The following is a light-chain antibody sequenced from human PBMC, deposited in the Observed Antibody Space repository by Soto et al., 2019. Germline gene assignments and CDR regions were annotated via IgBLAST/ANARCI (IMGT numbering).Light chain of an antibody. CDR2: AAS. V-gene: IGKV1-27*01. J-gene: IGKJ5*01. CDR3: QKHNRAPVT. Sequence: IRRAQSRYTVSASVGDRFTITCRASQGISNYLAWYQQKPGKVPKLLIYAASTLQSGVPSRFSGSGSGPDFTLTISSLMPEDVATYSLQKHNRAPVTIAQGTRLDIK. CDR1: QGISNY.